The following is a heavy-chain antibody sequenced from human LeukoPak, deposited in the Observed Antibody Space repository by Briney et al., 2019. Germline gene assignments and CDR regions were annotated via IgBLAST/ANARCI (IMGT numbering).Heavy chain of an antibody. CDR2: INHSGST. J-gene: IGHJ4*02. CDR3: ASLTYGSGSY. CDR1: GGSFSGYY. D-gene: IGHD3-10*01. V-gene: IGHV4-34*01. Sequence: SETLSLTCAVYGGSFSGYYWNWIRQPPGKGLEWIGEINHSGSTNYNPSLKSRVTISIDTSKNQFSLKLSSVTAADTAVYYCASLTYGSGSYWGQGTLVTVSS.